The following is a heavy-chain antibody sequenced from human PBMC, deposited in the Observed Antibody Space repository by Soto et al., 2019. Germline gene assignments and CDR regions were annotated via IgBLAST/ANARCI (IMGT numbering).Heavy chain of an antibody. V-gene: IGHV3-9*01. CDR3: AKVAIAVATYYYMDV. Sequence: GGSLRLSCAASGFTFDDYAMHWVRQAPGKGLEWVSGISWNSGSIGYADSVKGRFTISRDNAKNSLYLQMNSLRAEDTALYYCAKVAIAVATYYYMDVWGKGTTVTVSS. D-gene: IGHD6-19*01. J-gene: IGHJ6*03. CDR2: ISWNSGSI. CDR1: GFTFDDYA.